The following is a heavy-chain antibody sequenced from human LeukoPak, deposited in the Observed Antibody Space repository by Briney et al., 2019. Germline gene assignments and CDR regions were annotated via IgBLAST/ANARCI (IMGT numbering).Heavy chain of an antibody. CDR3: AKARGAAAANDFDY. CDR2: ISNRGGVT. Sequence: GGSLRLSCAASGFTFSSYAMSWVRQASGKGLEWVSPISNRGGVTYYAESVKGRFTISRDNSKNTLYLQMNSLRAEDTAIYYCAKARGAAAANDFDYWGQGTLVTVSS. D-gene: IGHD6-13*01. J-gene: IGHJ4*02. V-gene: IGHV3-23*01. CDR1: GFTFSSYA.